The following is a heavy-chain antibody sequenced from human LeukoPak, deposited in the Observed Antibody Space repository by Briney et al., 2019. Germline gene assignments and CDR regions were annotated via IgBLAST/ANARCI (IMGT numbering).Heavy chain of an antibody. Sequence: GESLKISCKGSGYSFTSHWIGWVRQMPGKGLEWMGIIYPGDSDTRYSPSCQGQVTISADKSISTAYLQWSSLKASDTAMYYCARPIRYCSSTTCYPHAFDIWGQGTMVTVSS. CDR2: IYPGDSDT. CDR3: ARPIRYCSSTTCYPHAFDI. D-gene: IGHD2-2*01. J-gene: IGHJ3*02. V-gene: IGHV5-51*01. CDR1: GYSFTSHW.